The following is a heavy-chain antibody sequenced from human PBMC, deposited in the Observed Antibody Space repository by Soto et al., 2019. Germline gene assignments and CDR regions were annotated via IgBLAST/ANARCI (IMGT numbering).Heavy chain of an antibody. D-gene: IGHD6-19*01. CDR3: AKETYGSGGTLDS. Sequence: DVQLLESGGGVVQSGGSLRLSCSASGFAFSDYSMHWVRQAPGKGPEWVSAISGGGGNTYYAGSVNGRFTISRDNFRNTVYLQMHSLRDDDTALYYCAKETYGSGGTLDSWGQGTRATVSS. J-gene: IGHJ4*02. CDR1: GFAFSDYS. CDR2: ISGGGGNT. V-gene: IGHV3-23*01.